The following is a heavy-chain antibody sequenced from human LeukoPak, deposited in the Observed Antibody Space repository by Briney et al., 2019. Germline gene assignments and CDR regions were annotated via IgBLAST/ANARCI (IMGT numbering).Heavy chain of an antibody. Sequence: ASVKVSCKASGYTFTSYGISWVRQAPGQGLEWMGWISAYNGNTNYAQKLQGRVTMTTDTSTSTAYMELRSLRSDDTAVYYCARTLWYSNYAPFDYWGQGTLVTVSS. J-gene: IGHJ4*02. CDR1: GYTFTSYG. D-gene: IGHD4-11*01. CDR3: ARTLWYSNYAPFDY. CDR2: ISAYNGNT. V-gene: IGHV1-18*01.